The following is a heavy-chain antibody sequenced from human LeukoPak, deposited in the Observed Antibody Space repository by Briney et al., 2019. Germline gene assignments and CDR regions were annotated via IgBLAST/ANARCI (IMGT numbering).Heavy chain of an antibody. V-gene: IGHV1-69*05. J-gene: IGHJ4*02. CDR3: ARVSDDSSGYYSGCFDY. CDR1: GGTFSSYA. CDR2: IIPIFGTA. D-gene: IGHD3-22*01. Sequence: ASVKVSCKASGGTFSSYAISWVRQAPGQGLEWMGRIIPIFGTANYAQKFQGRVTITKDESTSTAYMELSSLRSKDTAVYYCARVSDDSSGYYSGCFDYWGQGTLVTVSS.